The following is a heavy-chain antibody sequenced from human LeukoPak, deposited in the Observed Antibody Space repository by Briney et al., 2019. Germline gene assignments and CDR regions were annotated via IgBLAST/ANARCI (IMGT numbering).Heavy chain of an antibody. J-gene: IGHJ5*02. Sequence: GSSVKVSCKASGGTFSSYAISWVRQAPGQGLEWMGGIIPIFGTANYAQKFQGRVTITADESTSTAYMELSSLRSEDTAVYYCARDGFQGYDILTGYYKNWFDPWGQGTLVTVSS. CDR2: IIPIFGTA. V-gene: IGHV1-69*01. CDR3: ARDGFQGYDILTGYYKNWFDP. D-gene: IGHD3-9*01. CDR1: GGTFSSYA.